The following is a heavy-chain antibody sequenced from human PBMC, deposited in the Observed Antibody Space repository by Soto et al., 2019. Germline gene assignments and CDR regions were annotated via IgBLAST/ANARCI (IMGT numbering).Heavy chain of an antibody. CDR3: ASRQWFGELLVYSWFDS. J-gene: IGHJ5*01. D-gene: IGHD3-10*01. V-gene: IGHV4-4*02. Sequence: SETLSLTCAVSSGSISSSNWWSWVRQPPGKGLEWIGEIYHSGSTNYNPSLKSRVTISVDKSKNQFSLKLSSVTAADTAVYYCASRQWFGELLVYSWFDSWGQGTLVTVSS. CDR2: IYHSGST. CDR1: SGSISSSNW.